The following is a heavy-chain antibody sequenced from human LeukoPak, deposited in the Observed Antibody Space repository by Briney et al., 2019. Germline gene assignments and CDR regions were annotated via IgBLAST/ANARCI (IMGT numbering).Heavy chain of an antibody. CDR3: ARAQLGTIDY. V-gene: IGHV4-59*08. J-gene: IGHJ4*02. Sequence: SETLSLTCTVSGGSISSYYWSWIRQPPGKGLEWIGYIYYSGSTNYNPSLKSRVTISVDTSKNQFSLKLSSVTAADTAVYYCARAQLGTIDYWGQGTLVTVSS. CDR2: IYYSGST. CDR1: GGSISSYY. D-gene: IGHD5-24*01.